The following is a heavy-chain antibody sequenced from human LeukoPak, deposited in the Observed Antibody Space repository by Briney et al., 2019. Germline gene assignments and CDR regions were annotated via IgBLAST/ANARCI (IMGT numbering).Heavy chain of an antibody. CDR3: ARVGSSSQPGY. V-gene: IGHV3-7*01. J-gene: IGHJ4*02. D-gene: IGHD6-6*01. CDR1: GFTFSSYW. Sequence: PGGSLRLSCAASGFTFSSYWMSWVRQAPGKGLEWVANIKQDGSEKYYVDSVKGRFTISRDNVKNSLYLQMNSLRAEDTAVYYCARVGSSSQPGYWGQGTLVTVSS. CDR2: IKQDGSEK.